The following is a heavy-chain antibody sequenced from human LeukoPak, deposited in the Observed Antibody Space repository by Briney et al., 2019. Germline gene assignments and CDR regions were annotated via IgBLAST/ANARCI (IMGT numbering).Heavy chain of an antibody. CDR3: ARYSSSLRPNAVLDY. D-gene: IGHD6-6*01. CDR1: GGSITGYY. V-gene: IGHV4-59*08. Sequence: SETLTLTCTVSGGSITGYYWNWIRQPPGKGLEWIGYIYYSGGTYYNPSLESRVTISVDTSKSQFSLKLNSVTAADTAVYYCARYSSSLRPNAVLDYWGQGTLVTVSS. J-gene: IGHJ4*02. CDR2: IYYSGGT.